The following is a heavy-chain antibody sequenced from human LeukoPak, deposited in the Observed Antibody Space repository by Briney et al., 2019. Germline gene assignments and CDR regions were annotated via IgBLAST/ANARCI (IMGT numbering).Heavy chain of an antibody. CDR3: ASPYYYGSGSYYTEDDY. Sequence: SETLSLTCAVYGGSFSGYYWSWIRQPPGKGLEWIGEINHSGSTNYNPSLKSRVTISVDTSKNQFSLKLSSVTAADTAVYYCASPYYYGSGSYYTEDDYWGQGTLVTVSS. J-gene: IGHJ4*02. D-gene: IGHD3-10*01. CDR1: GGSFSGYY. V-gene: IGHV4-34*01. CDR2: INHSGST.